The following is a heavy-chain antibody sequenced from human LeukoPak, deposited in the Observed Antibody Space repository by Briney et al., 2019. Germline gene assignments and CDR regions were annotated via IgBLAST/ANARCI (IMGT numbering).Heavy chain of an antibody. V-gene: IGHV1-2*02. Sequence: ASVKVSCKASGYTFTGYYMHWVRQAPGQGLEWMGWINPNSGGTKYAQKFQGRVTMTRDTSISTAYMELTRLRSDDTAVYYCARNVDIVTTAQYYFDYWGQGTLVTVSS. CDR2: INPNSGGT. CDR1: GYTFTGYY. J-gene: IGHJ4*02. CDR3: ARNVDIVTTAQYYFDY. D-gene: IGHD5-12*01.